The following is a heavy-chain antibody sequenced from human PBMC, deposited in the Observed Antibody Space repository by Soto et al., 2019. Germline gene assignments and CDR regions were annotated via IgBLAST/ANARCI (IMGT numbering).Heavy chain of an antibody. CDR3: ATDLKPGTPFDY. J-gene: IGHJ4*02. Sequence: GSLRLSCAASGFTVSSNYMSWVRQAPGKGLEWVSVIYSGGSTYYADSVKGRFTISRDNSENTLYLQMNSLKTEDTALYYCATDLKPGTPFDYWGQGTLVTVSS. CDR1: GFTVSSNY. D-gene: IGHD1-1*01. CDR2: IYSGGST. V-gene: IGHV3-66*01.